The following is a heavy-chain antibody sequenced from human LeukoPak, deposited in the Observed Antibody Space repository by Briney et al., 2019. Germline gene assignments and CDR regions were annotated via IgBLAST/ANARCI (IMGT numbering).Heavy chain of an antibody. CDR2: ISYDGSNK. J-gene: IGHJ6*03. Sequence: GGSLRLSCVASGFTFSSFAMNWVRQAPGKGLEWVAVISYDGSNKYYADSVKGRFTISRDNSKNTLYLQMNSLRAEDTAVYYCAKGTFYCSSTSCYYYYMDVWGKGTTVTVSS. CDR1: GFTFSSFA. V-gene: IGHV3-30-3*01. CDR3: AKGTFYCSSTSCYYYYMDV. D-gene: IGHD2-2*01.